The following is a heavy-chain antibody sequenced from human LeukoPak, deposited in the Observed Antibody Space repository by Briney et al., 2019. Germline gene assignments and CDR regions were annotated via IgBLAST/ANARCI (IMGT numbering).Heavy chain of an antibody. CDR2: IYYSGST. CDR1: GGSINSHY. D-gene: IGHD1-1*01. Sequence: SETLSLTCTVSGGSINSHYWSWIRQPPGKGLEWIGDIYYSGSTKYNPSLKSRVTISVDTSKNHLSLKLSSVLAADTAIYYCVRRDNTGWNDFDYWGQGILVTVSS. J-gene: IGHJ4*02. V-gene: IGHV4-59*08. CDR3: VRRDNTGWNDFDY.